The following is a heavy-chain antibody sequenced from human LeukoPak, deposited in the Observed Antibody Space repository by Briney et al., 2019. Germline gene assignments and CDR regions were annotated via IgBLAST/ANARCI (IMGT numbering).Heavy chain of an antibody. D-gene: IGHD3-10*01. Sequence: PSETLSLTCTVSGGSISSYYWSWIRLPPGKGLECIGYIYYTGSTNYNPSLKSRVTISVDTSKNQFSLKLSSVTAADTAVYYCARDPPGSGSYYDYWGQGTWSPSPQ. J-gene: IGHJ4*02. V-gene: IGHV4-59*01. CDR3: ARDPPGSGSYYDY. CDR2: IYYTGST. CDR1: GGSISSYY.